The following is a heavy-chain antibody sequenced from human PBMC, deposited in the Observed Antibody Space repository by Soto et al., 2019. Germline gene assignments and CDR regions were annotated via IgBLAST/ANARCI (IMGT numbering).Heavy chain of an antibody. J-gene: IGHJ6*02. Sequence: QVQLVESGGGVVQPGRSLRLSCAASGFTFSSYGMHWVRQAPGKGLEWVAVISYDGSNKYYADSVKGRFTISRDNSKNTLYLQMNRLRAEDTAVYYCAKDGSQYYYGSGSYPEFYYYYGMDVWGQGTTVTVSS. CDR2: ISYDGSNK. V-gene: IGHV3-30*18. D-gene: IGHD3-10*01. CDR3: AKDGSQYYYGSGSYPEFYYYYGMDV. CDR1: GFTFSSYG.